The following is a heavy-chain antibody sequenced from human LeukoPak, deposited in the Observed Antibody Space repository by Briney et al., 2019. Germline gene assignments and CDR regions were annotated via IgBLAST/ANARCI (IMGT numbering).Heavy chain of an antibody. J-gene: IGHJ6*03. CDR1: GYTFTSYG. Sequence: ASVKVSCKASGYTFTSYGISWVRQAPGQGLERMGWISAYNGNTNYAQKLQGRVTMTTDTSTSTAYTELRSLRSDDTAVYYCARASIYYYYMDVWGKGTTVTVSS. CDR3: ARASIYYYYMDV. V-gene: IGHV1-18*01. CDR2: ISAYNGNT. D-gene: IGHD6-6*01.